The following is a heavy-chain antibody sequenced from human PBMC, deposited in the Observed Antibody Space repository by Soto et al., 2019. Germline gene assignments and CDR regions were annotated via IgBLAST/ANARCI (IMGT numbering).Heavy chain of an antibody. CDR1: GFTFSSYA. Sequence: EVQLLESGGGLVQPGGSLRLSCAASGFTFSSYAMSWVRQAPGKGLEWVSAISGSGGSTYYADSVKGRFTISRDHSKNSLYLQMNSLSAEDTAVYYCAKDLEGSVSWFDPWGKGTLVTVSS. D-gene: IGHD3-10*01. J-gene: IGHJ5*02. CDR2: ISGSGGST. CDR3: AKDLEGSVSWFDP. V-gene: IGHV3-23*01.